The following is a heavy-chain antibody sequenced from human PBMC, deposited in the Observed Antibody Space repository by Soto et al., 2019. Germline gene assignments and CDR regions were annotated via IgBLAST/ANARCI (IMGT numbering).Heavy chain of an antibody. D-gene: IGHD2-8*01. CDR2: IYYSGST. Sequence: QVRLQESGPGLVRPSQTLSLTCTVSGDSLSSGGYYCSWIRQLPGKGLEWIGFIYYSGSTFYNPSLRSRVNMSAAASKHQISLKLSSVTAADTAVYYCAKTKTPHVRNGMDVWGQGTTVTVSS. V-gene: IGHV4-31*04. J-gene: IGHJ6*02. CDR3: AKTKTPHVRNGMDV. CDR1: GDSLSSGGYY.